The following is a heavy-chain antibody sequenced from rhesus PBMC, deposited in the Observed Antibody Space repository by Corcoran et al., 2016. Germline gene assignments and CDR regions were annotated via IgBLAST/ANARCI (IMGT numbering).Heavy chain of an antibody. CDR2: ITYSGST. Sequence: QVQLQESGPGLVKPSETLSLTCAVSGGSIRSGYYYWSWTRQPPGKGLEWIGYITYSGSTSYNPSLKSRVTISRDTSKNQFSLKLSSVTAADTAVYYCASRWGGTVAARDYGLDSWGQGVVVTVSS. CDR3: ASRWGGTVAARDYGLDS. D-gene: IGHD4-29*01. J-gene: IGHJ6*01. V-gene: IGHV4-122*02. CDR1: GGSIRSGYYY.